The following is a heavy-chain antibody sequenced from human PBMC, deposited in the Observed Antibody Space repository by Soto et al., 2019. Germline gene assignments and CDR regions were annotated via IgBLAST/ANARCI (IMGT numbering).Heavy chain of an antibody. Sequence: GASVKVSCKASGGTFSSYAISWVRQAPGQGLGWMGGIIPIFGTANYAQKFQGRVTITADESTSTAYMELSSLRSEDTAVYYCARDRDVGYGSGGSCLVPFDYWGQGPLVTASS. CDR2: IIPIFGTA. CDR1: GGTFSSYA. V-gene: IGHV1-69*13. CDR3: ARDRDVGYGSGGSCLVPFDY. D-gene: IGHD2-15*01. J-gene: IGHJ4*02.